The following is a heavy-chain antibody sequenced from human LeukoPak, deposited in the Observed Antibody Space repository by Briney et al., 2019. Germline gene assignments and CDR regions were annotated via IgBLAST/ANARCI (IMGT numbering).Heavy chain of an antibody. J-gene: IGHJ5*02. V-gene: IGHV4-59*08. CDR3: ARSIAAAGSDWFDP. CDR2: IHYSGST. CDR1: GGSISTYY. D-gene: IGHD6-13*01. Sequence: PSETLSLTCTVSGGSISTYYWSWIRQPPGKGLEWIGYIHYSGSTNYNPSLKSRVTTLVDTSKNQLSLKLSSVTAADTAVYYCARSIAAAGSDWFDPWGQGTLVTVSS.